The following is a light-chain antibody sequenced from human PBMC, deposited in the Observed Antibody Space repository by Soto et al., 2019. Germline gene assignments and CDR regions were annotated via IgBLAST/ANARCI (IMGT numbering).Light chain of an antibody. CDR3: KHYNSYQPP. Sequence: DIQMTQSPSTLSASVGDRVTITCRASQSISSWLAWYQQKPGKAPKLLIYKASSLESGVPSRFSGSGSGKTLPLPSTTRRLDDFATYSGKHYNSYQPPFGRGTSWRSN. V-gene: IGKV1-5*03. CDR2: KAS. J-gene: IGKJ2*01. CDR1: QSISSW.